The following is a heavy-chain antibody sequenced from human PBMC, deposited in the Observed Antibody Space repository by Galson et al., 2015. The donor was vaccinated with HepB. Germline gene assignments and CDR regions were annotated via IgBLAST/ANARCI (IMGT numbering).Heavy chain of an antibody. D-gene: IGHD2-21*01. CDR3: AKDFRHLVVVMTFDY. Sequence: SLRLSCAASGFTFSTYGMHWVRQAPGKGLEWVAVIAYDGTNKYYADSVQGRFTISRDNSKNTLYLQMNSLRAEDTAVYYCAKDFRHLVVVMTFDYWGQGTLVTVSS. V-gene: IGHV3-30*18. CDR2: IAYDGTNK. CDR1: GFTFSTYG. J-gene: IGHJ4*02.